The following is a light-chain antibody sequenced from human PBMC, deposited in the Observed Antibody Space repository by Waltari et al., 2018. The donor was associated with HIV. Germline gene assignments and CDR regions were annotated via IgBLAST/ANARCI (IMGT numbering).Light chain of an antibody. CDR2: DDS. Sequence: SHVLTQPPPVSVAPGQTTWVTCGGINIVSRSVHCYQRQPGPAPILISSDDSDPPAGIHGRFAATNAGTTATLTISRVEAGDDADYYCQGWHSSTDHVLFGGGTKLTVL. V-gene: IGLV3-21*02. J-gene: IGLJ2*01. CDR1: NIVSRS. CDR3: QGWHSSTDHVL.